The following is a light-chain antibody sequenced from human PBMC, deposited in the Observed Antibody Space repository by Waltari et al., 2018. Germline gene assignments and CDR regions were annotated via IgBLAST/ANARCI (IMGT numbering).Light chain of an antibody. J-gene: IGKJ2*03. Sequence: DIQMTQSPSSLSASVGDTVPITCRASQSISSWLAWYQQKPGKVPKLLIYKASSLQSGVPSRFSGSGSGTDFTLTISSLQPEDFATYYCLQYSSSPYSFGQGTKVEIK. CDR1: QSISSW. V-gene: IGKV1-12*01. CDR2: KAS. CDR3: LQYSSSPYS.